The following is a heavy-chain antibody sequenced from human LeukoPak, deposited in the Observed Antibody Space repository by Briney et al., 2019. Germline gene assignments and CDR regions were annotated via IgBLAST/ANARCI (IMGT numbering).Heavy chain of an antibody. D-gene: IGHD2-15*01. CDR3: AGHSVVAGGY. CDR2: IYYSGST. V-gene: IGHV4-39*01. Sequence: SETLSLTCTVSGGSISSSSYYWGWIRQPLGKGLEWIGSIYYSGSTYYNPSLKSRVTISVDTSKNQFSLKLSSVTAADTAVYYCAGHSVVAGGYWGQGTLVTVSS. CDR1: GGSISSSSYY. J-gene: IGHJ4*02.